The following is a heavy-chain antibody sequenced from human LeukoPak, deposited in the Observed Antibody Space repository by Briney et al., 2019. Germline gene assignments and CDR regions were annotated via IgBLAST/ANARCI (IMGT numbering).Heavy chain of an antibody. D-gene: IGHD3-22*01. Sequence: GGSLRLSCAVSGITLSNYGMSWVRQAPGKGPELVAGISDSGGRTNYADSVKGRFTISRDNPKNTLYLQMNSLRAEDTAVYFCAKRGVVIRVILVGFHKEAYYFDSWGQGALVTVSS. CDR3: AKRGVVIRVILVGFHKEAYYFDS. CDR1: GITLSNYG. J-gene: IGHJ4*02. CDR2: ISDSGGRT. V-gene: IGHV3-23*01.